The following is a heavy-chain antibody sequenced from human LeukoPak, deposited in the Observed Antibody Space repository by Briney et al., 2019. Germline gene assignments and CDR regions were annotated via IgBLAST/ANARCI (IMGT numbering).Heavy chain of an antibody. CDR3: ARVDTAAGEYYFDY. Sequence: SETLSLTCTVSGGSISGYYWSWIRQPPGKGLEWIGYIYYSGSTNYNPSLKSLVTISVDTSKNQFSLKLSSVTAADTAVYYCARVDTAAGEYYFDYWGQGTLVTVSS. J-gene: IGHJ4*02. V-gene: IGHV4-59*01. CDR1: GGSISGYY. CDR2: IYYSGST. D-gene: IGHD6-13*01.